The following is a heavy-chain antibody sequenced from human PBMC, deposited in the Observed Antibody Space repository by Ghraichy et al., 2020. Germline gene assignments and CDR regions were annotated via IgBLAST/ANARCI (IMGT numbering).Heavy chain of an antibody. D-gene: IGHD5-24*01. CDR1: GGSISNYY. CDR2: INYSGRT. CDR3: ARDRRDGYNYVEH. Sequence: SETLSLTCTVSGGSISNYYWSWIRQPPGKGLEWIAYINYSGRTDYNPSLKSRVTISVDTSMNQFSLKLSSVTAADTAVYYCARDRRDGYNYVEHWGQGILVTVSS. J-gene: IGHJ1*01. V-gene: IGHV4-59*01.